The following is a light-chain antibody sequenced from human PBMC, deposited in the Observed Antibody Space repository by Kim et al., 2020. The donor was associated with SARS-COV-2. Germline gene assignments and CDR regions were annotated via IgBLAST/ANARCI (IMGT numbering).Light chain of an antibody. J-gene: IGLJ3*02. CDR3: GAWDTSLTTWV. CDR2: GNN. CDR1: SSNTGKNY. Sequence: GQEVTISVSGSSSNTGKNYVSWYKHLPGTAPKLLIYGNNERPSGIPDRFSGSKSGTSATLGIAGLQTGDEADYYCGAWDTSLTTWVFGGGTRLTVL. V-gene: IGLV1-51*01.